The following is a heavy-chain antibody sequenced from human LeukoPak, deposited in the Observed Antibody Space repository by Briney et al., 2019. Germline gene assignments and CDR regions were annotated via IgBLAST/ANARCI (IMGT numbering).Heavy chain of an antibody. CDR3: ARAARGYDILTGYYPNWFDP. J-gene: IGHJ5*02. CDR2: IYYSGST. V-gene: IGHV4-39*07. Sequence: SETLSLTCTVSGGSISSSSYYWGWIRQPPGKGLEWIGSIYYSGSTYYNPSLKSRVTISVDTSKNQFSLKLSSVTAADTAVYYCARAARGYDILTGYYPNWFDPWGQGTLVTVSS. D-gene: IGHD3-9*01. CDR1: GGSISSSSYY.